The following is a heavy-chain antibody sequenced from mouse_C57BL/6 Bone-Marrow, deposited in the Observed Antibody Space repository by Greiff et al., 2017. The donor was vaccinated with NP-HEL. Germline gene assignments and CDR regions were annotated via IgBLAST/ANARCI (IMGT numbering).Heavy chain of an antibody. J-gene: IGHJ4*01. CDR2: INPNNGGT. CDR1: GYTFTDYY. D-gene: IGHD2-3*01. V-gene: IGHV1-26*01. CDR3: ARGMDGYYVRAMDY. Sequence: EVQLQQSGPELVKPGASVKISCKASGYTFTDYYMNWVKQSHGKSLEWIGDINPNNGGTSYNQKFKGKATLTVDKSSSTAYMELRSLTSEDSAVYYCARGMDGYYVRAMDYWGQGTSVTVSS.